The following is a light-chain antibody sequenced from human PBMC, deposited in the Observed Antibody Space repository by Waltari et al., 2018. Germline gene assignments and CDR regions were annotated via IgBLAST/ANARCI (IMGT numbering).Light chain of an antibody. J-gene: IGKJ1*01. CDR3: MQALQTPWT. CDR1: QSLLHSNGYNY. Sequence: DIVMTQSPLSLPVTPGEPASISCRSSQSLLHSNGYNYLDWYLQKPGQSPQLLIYLGSNRASGVPDRFSGSGSGTDFTLKISRVEAEDVGVYXCMQALQTPWTFGXGTKVEIK. CDR2: LGS. V-gene: IGKV2-28*01.